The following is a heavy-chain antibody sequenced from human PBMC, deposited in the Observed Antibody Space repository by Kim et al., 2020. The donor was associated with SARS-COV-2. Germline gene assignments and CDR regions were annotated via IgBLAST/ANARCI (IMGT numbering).Heavy chain of an antibody. CDR1: GGTFSSYA. CDR2: IIPIFGTA. Sequence: SVKVSCKASGGTFSSYAISWVRQAPGQGLEWMGGIIPIFGTANYAQKFQGRVTITADESTSTAYMELSSLRSEDTAVYYCALTTRWGPVYYDSSGYYADNDYWGQGTLVTVSS. D-gene: IGHD3-22*01. V-gene: IGHV1-69*13. CDR3: ALTTRWGPVYYDSSGYYADNDY. J-gene: IGHJ4*02.